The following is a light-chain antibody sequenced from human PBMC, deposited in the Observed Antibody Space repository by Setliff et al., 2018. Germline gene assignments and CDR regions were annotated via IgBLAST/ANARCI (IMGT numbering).Light chain of an antibody. CDR1: SSDVGGYNY. CDR3: CSYAGSYTYV. J-gene: IGLJ1*01. CDR2: EVS. Sequence: QSALTQPPSASGSPGQSVTTSCTGTSSDVGGYNYVSWYQQHPGKAPKLMIYEVSKRPSGVPDRFSGSKSGNTASLTISGLQAEDEADYYCCSYAGSYTYVFGTGTKGTVL. V-gene: IGLV2-8*01.